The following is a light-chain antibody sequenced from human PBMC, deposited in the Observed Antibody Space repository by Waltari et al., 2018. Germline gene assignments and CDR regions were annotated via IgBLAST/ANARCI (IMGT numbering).Light chain of an antibody. V-gene: IGLV2-11*01. CDR2: DVS. J-gene: IGLJ3*02. Sequence: QSALTQPRSVSGSPGQSVTISCTGTSSDVGGYNYVSWYQQHPGKAPKLMIYDVSKRPSGVPDRFSGSKAGNTASLTISGLQAEDEADYYCCSYAGSSRGFGGGTKLTVL. CDR3: CSYAGSSRG. CDR1: SSDVGGYNY.